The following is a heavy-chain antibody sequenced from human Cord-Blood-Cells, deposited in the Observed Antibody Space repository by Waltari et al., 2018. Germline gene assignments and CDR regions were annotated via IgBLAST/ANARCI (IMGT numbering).Heavy chain of an antibody. CDR2: ISSSSSYI. J-gene: IGHJ3*02. V-gene: IGHV3-21*01. D-gene: IGHD6-13*01. CDR3: ARYSSSWYAFDI. Sequence: EVQLVESGGGLVKPGGSLRLSCAASGFTFSSYSMNWVRQAPGKGLGWVSSISSSSSYIYYADSVKGRFTISRDNAKNSLYLQMNSLRAEDTAVYYCARYSSSWYAFDIWGQGTMVTVSS. CDR1: GFTFSSYS.